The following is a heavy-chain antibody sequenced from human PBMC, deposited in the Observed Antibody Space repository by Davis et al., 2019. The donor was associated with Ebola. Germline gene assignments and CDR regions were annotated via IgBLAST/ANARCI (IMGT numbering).Heavy chain of an antibody. V-gene: IGHV1-69*13. CDR3: ARDPYDYDGSSGFDS. J-gene: IGHJ4*02. CDR1: GGTFSNSI. CDR2: VILVFGTI. Sequence: SVKVSCKASGGTFSNSIISWVRQAPGQGLEWMGGVILVFGTITYAERFQGRVTITADESTSTAYMELSSLRSEDTAVYYCARDPYDYDGSSGFDSWGQGTLVTVSS. D-gene: IGHD4-23*01.